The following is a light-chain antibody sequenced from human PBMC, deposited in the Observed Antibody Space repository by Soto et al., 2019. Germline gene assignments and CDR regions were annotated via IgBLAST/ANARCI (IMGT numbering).Light chain of an antibody. CDR1: QSVSSSY. CDR3: QQYGSSPPWT. V-gene: IGKV3-20*01. CDR2: GAS. J-gene: IGKJ1*01. Sequence: EIVLTQSPGTLSLSPGERATLSCRASQSVSSSYLAWYQQKPGQAPRLLIYGASNRATGIPDRFSGNGSGTDFTLTIRRLEPEDFAGYYCQQYGSSPPWTFGQGTKVEIK.